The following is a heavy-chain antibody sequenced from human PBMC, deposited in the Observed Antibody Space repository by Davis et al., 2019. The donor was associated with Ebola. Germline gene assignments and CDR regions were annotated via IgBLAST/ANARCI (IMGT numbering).Heavy chain of an antibody. CDR3: ARGLYSSSWYMSFYYYYYMDV. J-gene: IGHJ6*03. Sequence: ASVKVSCKASGYTFTGYYMHWVRQAPGQGLEWMGWINPNSGGTNYAQKFQGRVTMTRDTSISTAYMELSRLRSDDTAVYYCARGLYSSSWYMSFYYYYYMDVWGKGTTVTVSS. CDR2: INPNSGGT. CDR1: GYTFTGYY. V-gene: IGHV1-2*02. D-gene: IGHD6-13*01.